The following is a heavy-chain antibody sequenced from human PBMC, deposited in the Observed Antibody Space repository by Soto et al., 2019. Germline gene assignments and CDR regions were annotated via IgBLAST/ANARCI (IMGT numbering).Heavy chain of an antibody. J-gene: IGHJ4*02. CDR3: ARARAAVAVTDY. V-gene: IGHV3-21*01. CDR1: GFTFSSYS. CDR2: ISSSSSYI. D-gene: IGHD6-19*01. Sequence: GGSLRLSCAASGFTFSSYSMNWVRQAPGKGLEWVSSISSSSSYIYYADSVKGRFTISRDNAKNSLYLQMNSLRAEDTAVYYCARARAAVAVTDYWGQGTLVTVSS.